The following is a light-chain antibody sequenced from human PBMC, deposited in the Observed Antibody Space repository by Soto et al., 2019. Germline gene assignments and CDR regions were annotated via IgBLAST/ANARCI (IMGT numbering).Light chain of an antibody. V-gene: IGLV1-44*01. Sequence: QSVLTQPPSASRTPGQRGTIPCSGSSSDIGSNSVNWYQQLPGAAPRLLIYANDHRPSGVPDRFSASKSGTSASLAISGVRSEDEAFYYCATWSDSLKGWVFGGGTKVTVL. CDR1: SSDIGSNS. J-gene: IGLJ3*02. CDR3: ATWSDSLKGWV. CDR2: AND.